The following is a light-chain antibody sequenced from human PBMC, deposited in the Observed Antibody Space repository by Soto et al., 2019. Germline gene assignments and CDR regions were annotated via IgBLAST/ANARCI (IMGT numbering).Light chain of an antibody. J-gene: IGLJ1*01. CDR1: SSNVGGYNH. V-gene: IGLV2-14*01. CDR3: HSHKSSGFRV. Sequence: QSALTQPASVSGSPGQSITISCTGTSSNVGGYNHVSWYQHHPGKAPKLMIYGISNRPSGVSNRFSGSKSGYTASLTISGLQAEDEADYYCHSHKSSGFRVFGTGTKLTVL. CDR2: GIS.